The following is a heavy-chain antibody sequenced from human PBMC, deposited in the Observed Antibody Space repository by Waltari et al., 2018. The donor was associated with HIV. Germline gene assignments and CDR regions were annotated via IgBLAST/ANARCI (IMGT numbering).Heavy chain of an antibody. CDR1: GDFISSTKW. D-gene: IGHD4-17*01. Sequence: QVQLQESGPGLVKPSGTLSLTCVVSGDFISSTKWWVWVRQPPGKGLEWIGEISQSGSTNYEPSLKSRVTISVDKSKKQISLRLKSMTAADTAVYFCARGDLYGDIRYFDYWGQGTLVTVSS. V-gene: IGHV4-4*02. CDR2: ISQSGST. J-gene: IGHJ4*02. CDR3: ARGDLYGDIRYFDY.